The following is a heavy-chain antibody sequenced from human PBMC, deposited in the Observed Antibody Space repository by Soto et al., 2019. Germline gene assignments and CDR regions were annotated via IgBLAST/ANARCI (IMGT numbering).Heavy chain of an antibody. V-gene: IGHV1-2*02. CDR2: INPNSGGT. CDR3: ATERWSAAGTFDY. D-gene: IGHD6-13*01. J-gene: IGHJ4*02. CDR1: GYTFTGYY. Sequence: ASVKVSCKASGYTFTGYYMHWVRQAPGQGLGWMGWINPNSGGTNYAQKFQGRVTMTRDTSISTAYMELSRLRSDDTAVYYCATERWSAAGTFDYWGQGTLVTVS.